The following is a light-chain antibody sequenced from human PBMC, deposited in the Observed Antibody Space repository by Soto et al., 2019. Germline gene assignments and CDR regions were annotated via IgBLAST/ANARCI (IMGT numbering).Light chain of an antibody. CDR2: DVS. V-gene: IGLV2-14*03. CDR1: SSDVGAYNY. J-gene: IGLJ1*01. CDR3: SSYTSSSTPYV. Sequence: QSALTQPASVSGSPGQSITISCTGTSSDVGAYNYVSWYQQHPGKAPKLMIYDVSNRPSGVSNRFSGSKSGNTASLTISGLQAEDEADYSCSSYTSSSTPYVFGTGTQLTVL.